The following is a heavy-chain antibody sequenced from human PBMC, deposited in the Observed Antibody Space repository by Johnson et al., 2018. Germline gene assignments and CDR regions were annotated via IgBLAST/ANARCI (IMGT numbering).Heavy chain of an antibody. J-gene: IGHJ1*01. V-gene: IGHV3-64*01. CDR2: ISRNGDST. D-gene: IGHD3-22*01. CDR3: ARDTSGYSYEYIQY. Sequence: EVQLVESGGGWVQPGGSLRLSCAASGFTFSTYAMHWVRQAPGKGLEYVSTISRNGDSTYYANAVKGRFTISRDNSKNTLYLQMASLRAEDMAVYYCARDTSGYSYEYIQYWGQGTLVTVSS. CDR1: GFTFSTYA.